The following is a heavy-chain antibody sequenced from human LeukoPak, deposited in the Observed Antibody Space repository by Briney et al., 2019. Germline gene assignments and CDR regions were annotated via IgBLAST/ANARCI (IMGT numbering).Heavy chain of an antibody. J-gene: IGHJ5*02. V-gene: IGHV4-39*07. CDR2: INHSGST. CDR1: GASVSSGSYY. D-gene: IGHD3-22*01. CDR3: ASYDDSSGYYLPNWFDP. Sequence: SETLSLTCTVSGASVSSGSYYWSWIRQPPGKGLEWIGEINHSGSTNYNPSLKSRVTISVDTSKNQFSLKLSSVTAADTAVYYCASYDDSSGYYLPNWFDPWGQGTLVTVSS.